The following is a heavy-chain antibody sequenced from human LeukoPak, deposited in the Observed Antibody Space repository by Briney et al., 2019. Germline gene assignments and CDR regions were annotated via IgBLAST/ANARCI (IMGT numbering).Heavy chain of an antibody. V-gene: IGHV3-30*02. D-gene: IGHD6-13*01. CDR1: GFTFSSYG. CDR3: AKFSKATWAAAGTDNWFDP. Sequence: GGSLRLSCAASGFTFSSYGMHWVRQAPGKGLEWVAFIRYDGSNKYYADSVKGRFTISRDNSKNTLYLQMNSLRAEDTAVYYCAKFSKATWAAAGTDNWFDPWGQGTLVTVSS. CDR2: IRYDGSNK. J-gene: IGHJ5*02.